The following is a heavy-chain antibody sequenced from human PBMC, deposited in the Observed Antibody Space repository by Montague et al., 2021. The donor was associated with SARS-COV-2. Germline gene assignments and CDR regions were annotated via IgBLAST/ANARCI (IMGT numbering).Heavy chain of an antibody. J-gene: IGHJ4*02. CDR1: GGSISSSSYY. CDR2: IYYSGST. Sequence: SETLSLTCTVSGGSISSSSYYWGWIRQPPGKGLEWIGSIYYSGSTYYNPSLKSRVTISVDTSKNQFSLKLSSVTAADTAVYYCARGGIIGYWDYWGQGTRVTVSS. D-gene: IGHD2-2*03. CDR3: ARGGIIGYWDY. V-gene: IGHV4-39*07.